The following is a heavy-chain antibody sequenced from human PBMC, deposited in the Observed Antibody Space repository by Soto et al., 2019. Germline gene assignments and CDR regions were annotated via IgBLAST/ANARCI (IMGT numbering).Heavy chain of an antibody. CDR1: GGSFSGYF. V-gene: IGHV4-34*01. J-gene: IGHJ3*01. CDR2: DNHNGRN. Sequence: PSETLSLTCAVHGGSFSGYFWNWIRQTPDKGREWRVKDNHNGRNNYNPSLKSRVTISLDMSKNQISLKLTSVTAAATAVYYCARGGSSDWQVAFDFWGQGTMVTVSS. D-gene: IGHD6-19*01. CDR3: ARGGSSDWQVAFDF.